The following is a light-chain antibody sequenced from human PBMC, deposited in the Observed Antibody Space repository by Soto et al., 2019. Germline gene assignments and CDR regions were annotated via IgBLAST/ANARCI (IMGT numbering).Light chain of an antibody. CDR2: QGM. J-gene: IGLJ2*01. V-gene: IGLV3-1*01. CDR1: RLGDKY. CDR3: QTWDSNEVI. Sequence: YELTQPPSVSVFPGQTASITCSGDRLGDKYASWYQQKPGQSPVLVFYQGMKRPSGISDRISGSDSGNTATLTISETQPMDEADYYCQTWDSNEVIFGGGTKLTVL.